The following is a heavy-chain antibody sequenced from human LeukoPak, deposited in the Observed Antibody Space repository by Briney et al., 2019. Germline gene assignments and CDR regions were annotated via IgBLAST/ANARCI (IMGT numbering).Heavy chain of an antibody. J-gene: IGHJ4*02. CDR2: IYYSGST. CDR3: ARSYCSGGSCWVYFDY. CDR1: GGSISSGTYY. V-gene: IGHV4-31*03. Sequence: SETLSLTCTVSGGSISSGTYYWSWIRQHPGKDLEWIGSIYYSGSTYYNPSLKSRVTISVDTSKNQFSLKLSSVTAADTAIYYCARSYCSGGSCWVYFDYWGQGTLVTVSS. D-gene: IGHD2-15*01.